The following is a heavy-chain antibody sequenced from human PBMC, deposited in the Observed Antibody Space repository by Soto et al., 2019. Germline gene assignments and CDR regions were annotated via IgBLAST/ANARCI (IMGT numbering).Heavy chain of an antibody. CDR3: AKSRPERAATPDY. Sequence: PVGSLRLSCAASGFTFSSYGMHWVRQAPGKGLEWVAVISYDGSNKYYADSVKGRFTISRDNSKNTLYLQMNSLRAEDTAVYYCAKSRPERAATPDYWGQGTLVTVSS. V-gene: IGHV3-30*18. CDR1: GFTFSSYG. J-gene: IGHJ4*02. CDR2: ISYDGSNK. D-gene: IGHD2-15*01.